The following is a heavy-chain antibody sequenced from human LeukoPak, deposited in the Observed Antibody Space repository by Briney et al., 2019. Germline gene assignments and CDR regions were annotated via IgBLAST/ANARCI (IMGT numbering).Heavy chain of an antibody. CDR3: AKVEGGMVRGVIIAP. V-gene: IGHV3-30*02. Sequence: GGSLRLSCAASGFTFSSYGMHWVRQAPGKGLEWVAFIRYDGSNKYCADSVKGRFTISRDNSKNTLYLQMNGLRAEDTAVYYCAKVEGGMVRGVIIAPWGQGTLVTVSS. CDR1: GFTFSSYG. J-gene: IGHJ4*02. CDR2: IRYDGSNK. D-gene: IGHD3-10*01.